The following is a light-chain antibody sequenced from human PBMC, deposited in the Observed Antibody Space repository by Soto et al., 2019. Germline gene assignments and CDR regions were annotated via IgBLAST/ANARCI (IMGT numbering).Light chain of an antibody. CDR1: QGIRSW. Sequence: IQMTQSPSSVSASVGDTVTITCRASQGIRSWLAWYQQKPGTAPKILIYGTSTLRSGVPSRFSGSGSGTDFTLTVSSLQPEDFATYYCHQSYDIPTFGQGTRLEIK. J-gene: IGKJ5*01. CDR2: GTS. CDR3: HQSYDIPT. V-gene: IGKV1-12*01.